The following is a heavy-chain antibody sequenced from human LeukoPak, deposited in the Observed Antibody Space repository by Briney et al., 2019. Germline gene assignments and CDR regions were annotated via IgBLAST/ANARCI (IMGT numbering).Heavy chain of an antibody. Sequence: GASVKVSCKASGYTFTDHYMHWVRQAPGQGLEWMGRINPNSGGTNYAQKFQGRVTMTRDTSTSTAYMELSRLRSDDTAVYYCARESGCGGDCYDSDYWGQGTLVTVSS. V-gene: IGHV1-2*06. CDR3: ARESGCGGDCYDSDY. CDR1: GYTFTDHY. D-gene: IGHD2-21*02. CDR2: INPNSGGT. J-gene: IGHJ4*02.